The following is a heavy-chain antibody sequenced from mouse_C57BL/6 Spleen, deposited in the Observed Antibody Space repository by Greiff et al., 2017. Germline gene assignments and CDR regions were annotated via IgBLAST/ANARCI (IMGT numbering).Heavy chain of an antibody. CDR2: IDPENGDT. Sequence: VQLQQSGAELVRPGASVKLSCTASGFNIKDDYMHWVKQRPEQGLEWIGWIDPENGDTEYASKFQGKATITADTSSNTAYLQLSSLTSEDTAVYYCTKGYYGSSYDWYFDVWGTGTTVTVSS. V-gene: IGHV14-4*01. CDR3: TKGYYGSSYDWYFDV. CDR1: GFNIKDDY. D-gene: IGHD1-1*01. J-gene: IGHJ1*03.